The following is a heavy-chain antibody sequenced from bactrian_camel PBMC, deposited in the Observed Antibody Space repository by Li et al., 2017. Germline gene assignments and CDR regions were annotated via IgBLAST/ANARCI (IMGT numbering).Heavy chain of an antibody. CDR1: TTTRSSDC. V-gene: IGHV3S1*01. J-gene: IGHJ4*01. Sequence: HVQLVESGGGSVQAGGSLRLSCTDGTTTRSSDCLAWFRQAPGKERKGVAAIYTGGGRTWYADSVAGRFTISRDNAKNTLYLQLNSLKTEDTAMYYCAKGAWDDVLRTPPGQGTQVTVS. CDR2: IYTGGGRT. D-gene: IGHD1*01.